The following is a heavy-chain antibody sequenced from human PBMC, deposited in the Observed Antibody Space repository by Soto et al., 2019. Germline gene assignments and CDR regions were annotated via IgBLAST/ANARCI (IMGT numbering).Heavy chain of an antibody. V-gene: IGHV1-3*01. CDR3: AREPEDGVPGDF. Sequence: QVQLVQSGAEVKEPGASVKVSCKASGYTFTAHTIHWARQAPGQGLEWMGWMIDSHGRPRIAPQFQGRLTFTTDTSATTAYMELTSLTYEDTAVYFCAREPEDGVPGDFWGQGTRVDVTS. CDR1: GYTFTAHT. J-gene: IGHJ4*02. CDR2: MIDSHGRP. D-gene: IGHD2-15*01.